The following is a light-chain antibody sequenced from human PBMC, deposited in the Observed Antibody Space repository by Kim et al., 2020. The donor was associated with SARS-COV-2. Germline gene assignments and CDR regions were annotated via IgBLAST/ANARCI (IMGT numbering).Light chain of an antibody. CDR2: AAF. Sequence: EIVLTQSPGTLSLSPGERATLSCRASQSVSSSYLVWYQQKPGQPPRILIYAAFTRATGIPDRFSGSGSGTDFTLTISRLEPEDFPVYYCQQYGSSPPWTFGQGTKVEIK. CDR3: QQYGSSPPWT. V-gene: IGKV3-20*01. CDR1: QSVSSSY. J-gene: IGKJ1*01.